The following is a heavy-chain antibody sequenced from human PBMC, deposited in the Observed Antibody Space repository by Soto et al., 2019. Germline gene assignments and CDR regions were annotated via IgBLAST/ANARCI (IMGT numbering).Heavy chain of an antibody. CDR3: ARDLGGWPDY. D-gene: IGHD6-19*01. CDR2: INAGNGNT. V-gene: IGHV1-3*01. J-gene: IGHJ4*02. CDR1: GYTFTSYA. Sequence: QVQLGRSGAEVKKPGASVKVSSKPPGYTFTSYAIHWVRQAPGQRLEWMGWINAGNGNTKYSQKFQDRVTITRDTSASTAYMELSSLSSEDTAVYYCARDLGGWPDYWGQGTLVTVSS.